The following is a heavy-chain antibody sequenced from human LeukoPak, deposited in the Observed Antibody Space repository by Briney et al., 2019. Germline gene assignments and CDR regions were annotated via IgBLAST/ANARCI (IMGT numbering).Heavy chain of an antibody. D-gene: IGHD6-19*01. CDR1: DGSISSYY. CDR2: IYYTGST. CDR3: ATGGSGWFHFDY. Sequence: SETLSLTCTVSDGSISSYYWSWIRQPPGKGLEWIGYIYYTGSTDYNPSLTSRLTMSVDTSKNQFSLELSSVTAADTAVYYCATGGSGWFHFDYWGQGILVTVSS. V-gene: IGHV4-59*01. J-gene: IGHJ4*02.